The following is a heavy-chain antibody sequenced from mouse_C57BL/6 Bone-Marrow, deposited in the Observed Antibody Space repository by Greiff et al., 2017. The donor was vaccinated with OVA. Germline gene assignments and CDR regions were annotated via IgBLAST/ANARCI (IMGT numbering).Heavy chain of an antibody. V-gene: IGHV1-58*01. CDR3: ARDYGSSYGFAY. CDR1: GYTFTSYG. CDR2: IYIGNGST. Sequence: EVQLQESGAELVRPGSSVKMSCKTSGYTFTSYGINWVKQRPGQGLDWIGYIYIGNGSTEYNEKFKGKATLTSDTSSSTAYMQLSSLTSEDSAIYFCARDYGSSYGFAYWGQGTLVTVSA. J-gene: IGHJ3*01. D-gene: IGHD1-1*01.